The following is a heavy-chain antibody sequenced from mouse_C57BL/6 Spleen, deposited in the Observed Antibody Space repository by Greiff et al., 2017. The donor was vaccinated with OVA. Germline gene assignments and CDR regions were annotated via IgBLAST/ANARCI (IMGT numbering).Heavy chain of an antibody. CDR1: GYTFTDYN. Sequence: VQLQQSGPELVKPGASVKMSCKASGYTFTDYNMHWVKQSHGKSLEWIGYLNPNNGGTSYNQKFKGKATLTVNKSSSTAYMELRSLTSEDSAVYYCARGELLHYFDDWGQGTTLTVSS. CDR3: ARGELLHYFDD. J-gene: IGHJ2*01. V-gene: IGHV1-22*01. D-gene: IGHD4-1*01. CDR2: LNPNNGGT.